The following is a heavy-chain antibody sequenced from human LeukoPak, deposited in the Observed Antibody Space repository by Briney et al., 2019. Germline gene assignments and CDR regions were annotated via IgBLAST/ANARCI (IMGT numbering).Heavy chain of an antibody. V-gene: IGHV3-48*03. CDR1: GFTFSSYE. Sequence: TGGSLRLSCAASGFTFSSYEMNWVRKPQGKGLEWVSYISSSGSTIYYADSVKGRFTISRDNAKNSLYLQMNSLRAEDTAVYYCARVGGIAASWGQGTLVTVSS. CDR3: ARVGGIAAS. CDR2: ISSSGSTI. J-gene: IGHJ5*02. D-gene: IGHD6-13*01.